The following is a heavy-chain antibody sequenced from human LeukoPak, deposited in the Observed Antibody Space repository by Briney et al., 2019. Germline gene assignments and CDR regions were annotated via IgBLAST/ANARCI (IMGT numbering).Heavy chain of an antibody. CDR3: ARGPPTMIVVVITQKFDY. CDR1: GGSFSGYY. Sequence: SETLSLTCAVYGGSFSGYYWSWIRRPPGKGLEWIGEINHSGSTNYNPSLKSRVTISVDTSKNQFSLKLSSVTAADTAVYYCARGPPTMIVVVITQKFDYWGQGTLVTVSS. CDR2: INHSGST. V-gene: IGHV4-34*01. D-gene: IGHD3-22*01. J-gene: IGHJ4*02.